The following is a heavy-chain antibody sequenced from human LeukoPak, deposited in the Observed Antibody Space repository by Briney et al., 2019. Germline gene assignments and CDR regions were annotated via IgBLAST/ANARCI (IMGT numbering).Heavy chain of an antibody. CDR3: ARGSRELYYFDY. J-gene: IGHJ4*02. CDR2: IYYSGST. D-gene: IGHD1-7*01. V-gene: IGHV4-59*01. Sequence: SETLSLTCTVSGGSISSYYWSWIRQPPGKGLEWIGYIYYSGSTKYNPSLKSRVTVSVDASKTQFSLKLNSVTAADTAVYYCARGSRELYYFDYWGQGTLVTVSS. CDR1: GGSISSYY.